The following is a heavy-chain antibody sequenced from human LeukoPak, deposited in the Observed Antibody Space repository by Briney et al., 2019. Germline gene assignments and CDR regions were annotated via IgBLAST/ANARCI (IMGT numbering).Heavy chain of an antibody. CDR3: ACRDLTSTWSFP. J-gene: IGHJ5*02. CDR2: IYPGDLRV. D-gene: IGHD6-13*01. Sequence: GESLKISCQGFGYSFTSYWIGWVRQMPGKGLEWMGVIYPGDLRVRYNPSFQGQVTISVDKSINTAYLQWVSLRASDSAMYYCACRDLTSTWSFPWGQGTLVTVSS. V-gene: IGHV5-51*01. CDR1: GYSFTSYW.